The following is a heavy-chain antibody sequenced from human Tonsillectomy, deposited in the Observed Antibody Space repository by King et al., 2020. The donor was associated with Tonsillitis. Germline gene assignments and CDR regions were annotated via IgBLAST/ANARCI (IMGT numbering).Heavy chain of an antibody. CDR1: GFTFSSYT. CDR2: ISYDGSNK. J-gene: IGHJ4*02. Sequence: VQLVESGGGVVQPGRSLRLSCAASGFTFSSYTMHWVRQAPGKGLEWVAFISYDGSNKYYADSVKGRFTISRDNSKNTLYLQMNSLRAEDTALYYCARDQVEEQLVREYYFDSWGQGTLVTVSS. CDR3: ARDQVEEQLVREYYFDS. V-gene: IGHV3-30-3*01. D-gene: IGHD6-6*01.